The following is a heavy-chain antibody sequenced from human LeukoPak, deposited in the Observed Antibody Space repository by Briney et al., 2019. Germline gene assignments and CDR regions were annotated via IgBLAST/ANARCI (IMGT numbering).Heavy chain of an antibody. V-gene: IGHV4-61*01. D-gene: IGHD1-26*01. Sequence: PSETLSLTCAVSGGSISSSSYYWSWIRQPPGKGLEWIGYIYYSGSTNYNPSLKSRVTISVDTSKNQFSLKLSSVTAADTAVYYCARDSSGSYYDYWGQGTLVTVSS. CDR1: GGSISSSSYY. J-gene: IGHJ4*02. CDR2: IYYSGST. CDR3: ARDSSGSYYDY.